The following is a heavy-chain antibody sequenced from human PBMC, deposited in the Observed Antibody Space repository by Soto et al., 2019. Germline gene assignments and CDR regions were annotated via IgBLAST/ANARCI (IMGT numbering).Heavy chain of an antibody. J-gene: IGHJ5*02. CDR1: GFTFSSYS. D-gene: IGHD5-18*01. V-gene: IGHV3-48*02. Sequence: GGSLRLSCAASGFTFSSYSMNWVRQAPGKGLEWVSYISSSSSTIYYADSVKGRFTISRDNAKNSLYLQMNSLRDEDTAVYYCARVGYSYGYVLGWFDPWGQGTLVTVSS. CDR2: ISSSSSTI. CDR3: ARVGYSYGYVLGWFDP.